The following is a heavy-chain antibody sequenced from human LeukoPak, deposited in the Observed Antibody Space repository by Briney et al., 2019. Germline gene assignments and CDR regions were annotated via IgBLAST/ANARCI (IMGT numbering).Heavy chain of an antibody. CDR2: ISYSGNT. J-gene: IGHJ4*02. CDR1: GGSINSGAYS. V-gene: IGHV4-30-4*07. D-gene: IGHD3-3*01. CDR3: ARGERYDFHFDY. Sequence: SETLSLTCAVSGGSINSGAYSWSWIRQPPGKGLEWIGCISYSGNTYYNPSLKSRVTISAGTSKNQFSLKLSSVTAADTAVYYCARGERYDFHFDYWGQGTLVTVSS.